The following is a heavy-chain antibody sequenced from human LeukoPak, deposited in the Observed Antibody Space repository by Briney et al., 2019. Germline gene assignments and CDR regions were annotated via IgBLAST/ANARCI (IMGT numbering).Heavy chain of an antibody. CDR1: ASSLVDYA. D-gene: IGHD6-13*01. CDR2: ISRNIGRA. J-gene: IGHJ4*02. V-gene: IGHV3-9*01. CDR3: AKGCLYSSSWYCVNYDY. Sequence: GRCPSPARAPSASSLVDYATQSVRPAPGGGLGCVLGISRNIGRAAYTHSVKGRFTISRDNAKNSLYLQMNSLRAEDTALYYCAKGCLYSSSWYCVNYDYWGQGTLVTVSS.